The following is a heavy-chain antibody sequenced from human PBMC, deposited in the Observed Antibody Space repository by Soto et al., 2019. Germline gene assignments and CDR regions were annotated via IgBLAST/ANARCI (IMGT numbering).Heavy chain of an antibody. CDR2: ISGSGGST. V-gene: IGHV3-23*01. D-gene: IGHD1-26*01. CDR3: ARRGSGSYYHY. J-gene: IGHJ4*02. Sequence: APVKGLEWVSAISGSGGSTYYADSVKGRFTISRDNSKNTLYLQMNSLRAEDTAVYYCARRGSGSYYHYWGQGTLVTVSS.